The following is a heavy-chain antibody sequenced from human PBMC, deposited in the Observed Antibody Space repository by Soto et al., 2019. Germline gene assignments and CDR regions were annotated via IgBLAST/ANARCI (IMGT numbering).Heavy chain of an antibody. CDR2: INWNGGST. CDR3: ARAIDYGGKRGYDY. CDR1: GFTFDDYG. V-gene: IGHV3-20*04. D-gene: IGHD4-17*01. J-gene: IGHJ4*02. Sequence: EVQLVESGGGVVRPGGSLRLSCAASGFTFDDYGMSWVRQAPGKGLEWVSGINWNGGSTGYADSVKGRFTISRDNAKNSLYMQMNSLRDEDAALYYCARAIDYGGKRGYDYWGQGTLVTVSS.